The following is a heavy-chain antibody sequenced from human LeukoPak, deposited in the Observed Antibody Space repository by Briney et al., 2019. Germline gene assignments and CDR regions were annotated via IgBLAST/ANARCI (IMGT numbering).Heavy chain of an antibody. CDR1: GGSFSGYY. CDR3: ARGRASPTYYDFWSGYYY. D-gene: IGHD3-3*01. CDR2: INHSGST. V-gene: IGHV4-34*01. J-gene: IGHJ4*02. Sequence: SETLSLTCAVYGGSFSGYYWSWIRQPPGKGLEWIGEINHSGSTNYNPSLKSRVTISVDTSKNQFSLKLSSVTAADTAVYYCARGRASPTYYDFWSGYYYWGQGTLVTVSS.